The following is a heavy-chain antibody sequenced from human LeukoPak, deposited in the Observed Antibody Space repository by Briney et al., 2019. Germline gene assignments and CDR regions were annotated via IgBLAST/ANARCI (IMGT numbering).Heavy chain of an antibody. CDR3: ARDPYVSSAFGI. CDR2: IKQDGSEK. J-gene: IGHJ3*02. D-gene: IGHD3-16*01. CDR1: GFTFSSYW. Sequence: GGPLRLSCAASGFTFSSYWMSWVRQAPGKGLEWVANIKQDGSEKYYVDSVKGRFTISRDNAKNTLYLQRNSLRAEDTAVYYCARDPYVSSAFGIWGQGTMVTVSS. V-gene: IGHV3-7*01.